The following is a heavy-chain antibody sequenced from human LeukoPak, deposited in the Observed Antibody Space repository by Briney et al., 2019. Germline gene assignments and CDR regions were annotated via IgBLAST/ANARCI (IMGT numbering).Heavy chain of an antibody. CDR3: AKDMERLGELLDY. D-gene: IGHD3-16*01. CDR1: GFTFDDYA. V-gene: IGHV3-9*01. Sequence: AGGSLRLSCAASGFTFDDYAMHWVRQAPGKGLEWVSGISWNSGSIGYADSVKGRFTISRDNAKNSLYLQMNSLRAEDTALYYCAKDMERLGELLDYWGQGTLVTVSS. J-gene: IGHJ4*02. CDR2: ISWNSGSI.